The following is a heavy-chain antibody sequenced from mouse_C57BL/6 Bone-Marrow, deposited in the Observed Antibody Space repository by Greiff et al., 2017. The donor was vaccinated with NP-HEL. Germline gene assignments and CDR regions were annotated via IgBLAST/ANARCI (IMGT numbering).Heavy chain of an antibody. D-gene: IGHD1-1*01. CDR2: ISYSGST. V-gene: IGHV3-8*01. J-gene: IGHJ2*01. Sequence: EVQLQQSGPGLAKPSQTLSLTCSVTGYSITSDYWNWIRKFPGNKLEYMGYISYSGSTYYNPSLKSRIYITRDTSKKQYYRQLNAETTEDTATYNSARGYYGLDYWGQGTTLTVSS. CDR3: ARGYYGLDY. CDR1: GYSITSDY.